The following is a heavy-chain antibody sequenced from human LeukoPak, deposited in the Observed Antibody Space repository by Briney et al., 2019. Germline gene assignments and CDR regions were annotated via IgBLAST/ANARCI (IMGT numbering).Heavy chain of an antibody. Sequence: PGGSLRLSFAASGFIFDDYAMYWVRHVPGKGVEWVSGINWNSGNIVYAESVKGRFVISRDNANNSLNLQMNSLRTEDMALYYCAKGGRYGLDVTFDDWGQGTLVTVSS. V-gene: IGHV3-9*03. CDR3: AKGGRYGLDVTFDD. CDR2: INWNSGNI. J-gene: IGHJ4*02. CDR1: GFIFDDYA. D-gene: IGHD1-26*01.